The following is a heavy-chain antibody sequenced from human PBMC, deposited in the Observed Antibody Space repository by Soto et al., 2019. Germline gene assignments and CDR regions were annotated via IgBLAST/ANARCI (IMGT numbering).Heavy chain of an antibody. CDR3: AREAAGFDI. Sequence: EMQLVETGGGLIQPGGSLRLSCAASGFTVSGDHMSWVRQAPGKGPEWVSVIYYGGTTYYADSLQGRFTISRDKSKNTLYLQMNDLSADDTAVYYCAREAAGFDIWGQGTMVTVSS. J-gene: IGHJ3*02. V-gene: IGHV3-53*02. CDR1: GFTVSGDH. CDR2: IYYGGTT.